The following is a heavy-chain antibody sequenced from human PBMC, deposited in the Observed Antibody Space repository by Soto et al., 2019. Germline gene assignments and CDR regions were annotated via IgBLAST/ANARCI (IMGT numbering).Heavy chain of an antibody. CDR3: ASSGSYNQPYKLNY. CDR2: VDLEDGET. J-gene: IGHJ4*02. D-gene: IGHD1-26*01. V-gene: IGHV1-69-2*01. Sequence: EVQLVQSGAEVKKPGASVKISCKVSGYTFTDYYMHWVQQAPGKGLEWMGLVDLEDGETMYAEKFQGSVTITADTSTDTAYMDLSSLRSEDTAVYYCASSGSYNQPYKLNYWGQGTLVTVSS. CDR1: GYTFTDYY.